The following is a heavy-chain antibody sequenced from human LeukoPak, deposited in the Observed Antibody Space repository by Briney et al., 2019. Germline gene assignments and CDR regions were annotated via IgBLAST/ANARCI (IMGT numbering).Heavy chain of an antibody. J-gene: IGHJ1*01. CDR3: ARYGSGSYSDDHFQH. V-gene: IGHV4-59*08. CDR2: IYYSGST. Sequence: PSETLSLTCTVSGGSISDYYWSWIRQPPGKGLEWIGFIYYSGSTKYNPSLKSRVTISVDTSKNQFSLKLTSVTAADTAVYYRARYGSGSYSDDHFQHWGQGTLVTVSS. CDR1: GGSISDYY. D-gene: IGHD3-10*01.